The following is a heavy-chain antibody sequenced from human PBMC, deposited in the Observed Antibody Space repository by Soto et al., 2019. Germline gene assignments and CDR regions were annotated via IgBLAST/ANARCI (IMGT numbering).Heavy chain of an antibody. V-gene: IGHV3-11*01. CDR1: GLSFKDYY. J-gene: IGHJ5*02. D-gene: IGHD3-16*01. CDR3: ARAMYRNYVNYFDL. CDR2: ITSSGGNA. Sequence: PGGSLRLSCAASGLSFKDYYMTWMRQTPEKGLEWISTITSSGGNAYYAASVKGRVTISRDNAHNSLYLQMSGLRAEDTALYYCARAMYRNYVNYFDLRRQGTLVTVSS.